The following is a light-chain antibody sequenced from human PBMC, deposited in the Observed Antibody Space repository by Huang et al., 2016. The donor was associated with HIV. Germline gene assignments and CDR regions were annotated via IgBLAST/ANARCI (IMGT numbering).Light chain of an antibody. CDR2: AAS. J-gene: IGKJ2*01. Sequence: DIQMTQSPSSLSASVGDRVTITCRASQSIRSYLNWYQQKPGNAPKLLIYAASSLQSGVPSRFSGSGSGTDFTLSISSLQPEDFATYYCQQSYNMPRTFGQGTKLEIK. CDR1: QSIRSY. V-gene: IGKV1-39*01. CDR3: QQSYNMPRT.